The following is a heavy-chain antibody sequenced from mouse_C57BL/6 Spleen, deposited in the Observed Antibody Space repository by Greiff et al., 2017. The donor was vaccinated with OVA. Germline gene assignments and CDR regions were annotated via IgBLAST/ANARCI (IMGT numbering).Heavy chain of an antibody. Sequence: QVQLKESGPELVKPGASVKISCKASGYTFTDYYINWVKQRPGQGLEWIGWIFPGSGSTYYNEKFKGKATLTVDKSSSTAYMLLSSLTSEDSAVYFCARLEAQATYAMDYWGQGTSVTVSS. CDR1: GYTFTDYY. V-gene: IGHV1-75*01. J-gene: IGHJ4*01. CDR3: ARLEAQATYAMDY. CDR2: IFPGSGST. D-gene: IGHD3-2*02.